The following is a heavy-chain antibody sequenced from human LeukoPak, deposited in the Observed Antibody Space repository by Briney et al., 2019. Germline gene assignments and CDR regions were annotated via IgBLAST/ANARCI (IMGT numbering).Heavy chain of an antibody. CDR1: GGSISSSSYY. Sequence: SETLSLTCTVSGGSISSSSYYWGWIRQPPGKGLEWIGSIYHSGSTNYNPSLKSRVTISVDKSKNQFSLKLSSVTAADTAVYYCARKSSIAARGAFDIWGQGTMVTVSS. J-gene: IGHJ3*02. D-gene: IGHD6-6*01. CDR2: IYHSGST. V-gene: IGHV4-39*07. CDR3: ARKSSIAARGAFDI.